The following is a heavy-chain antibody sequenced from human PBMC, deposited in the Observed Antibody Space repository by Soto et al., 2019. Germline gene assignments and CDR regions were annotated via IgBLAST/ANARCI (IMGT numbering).Heavy chain of an antibody. CDR1: GGTFISYA. J-gene: IGHJ6*02. CDR2: IIPIFGTA. Sequence: ASVKVSCKASGGTFISYAISWVRQAPGQGLEWMGGIIPIFGTANYAQKFQGRVTITADESTSTAYMELSSLRSEDTAVYYCAGPSLGGSGSYYNYGMDVWGQGTTVTVSS. D-gene: IGHD3-10*01. CDR3: AGPSLGGSGSYYNYGMDV. V-gene: IGHV1-69*13.